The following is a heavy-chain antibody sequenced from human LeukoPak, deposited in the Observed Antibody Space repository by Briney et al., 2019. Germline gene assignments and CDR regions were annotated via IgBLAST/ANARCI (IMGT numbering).Heavy chain of an antibody. CDR3: ARVSSYYYYYGVDV. CDR2: ISAYNGNT. D-gene: IGHD2/OR15-2a*01. CDR1: GYTFTSYG. J-gene: IGHJ6*02. V-gene: IGHV1-18*01. Sequence: ASVKVSCKASGYTFTSYGISWVRQAPGQGLEWMGWISAYNGNTNYAQKLQGRVTMTTDTSTSTAYMELRSLRSDDTAVYYCARVSSYYYYYGVDVWGQGTTVTVSS.